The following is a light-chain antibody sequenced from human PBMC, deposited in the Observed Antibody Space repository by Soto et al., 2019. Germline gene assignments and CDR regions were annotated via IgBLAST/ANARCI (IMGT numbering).Light chain of an antibody. V-gene: IGKV1-5*03. J-gene: IGKJ1*01. CDR2: KAS. CDR1: QNINSW. CDR3: QQYNSSSKT. Sequence: DIEMTQSPSTLSASIGDRGTVTCRASQNINSWLAWYQQKTGKPPKILIYKASSLESGVPSRFSGSGSGTECTLTISSLQPDDSSSYYCQQYNSSSKTFGQGTKVDIK.